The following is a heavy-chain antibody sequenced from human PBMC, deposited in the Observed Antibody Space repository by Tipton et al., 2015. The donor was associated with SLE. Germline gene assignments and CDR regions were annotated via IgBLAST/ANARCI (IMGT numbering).Heavy chain of an antibody. CDR3: VRGSGVLTLFAF. CDR2: MHYSGNS. D-gene: IGHD3-3*01. J-gene: IGHJ4*02. CDR1: GGSISRHY. Sequence: TLSLTCTVSGGSISRHYWSWIRQPPGKGLEWIGYMHYSGNSEYNPSLMNRVTISLDTSKNQFSLKLTSVTAADTAVYYCVRGSGVLTLFAFWGQGTLVTVSS. V-gene: IGHV4-59*11.